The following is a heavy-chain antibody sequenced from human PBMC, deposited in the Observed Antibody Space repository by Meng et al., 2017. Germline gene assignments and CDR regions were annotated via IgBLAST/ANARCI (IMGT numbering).Heavy chain of an antibody. D-gene: IGHD3-3*01. V-gene: IGHV1-2*06. CDR2: INPNSGGT. CDR1: GYTFTGYY. Sequence: ASVKVSCKASGYTFTGYYMHWVRQAPGQGLEWMGRINPNSGGTNYAQKCQGRVTMTRDTSISTAYMELSRLRSDDTAVYYCARSGHYDFWSGYYIAPYYFDYWGQGTLVTVSS. J-gene: IGHJ4*02. CDR3: ARSGHYDFWSGYYIAPYYFDY.